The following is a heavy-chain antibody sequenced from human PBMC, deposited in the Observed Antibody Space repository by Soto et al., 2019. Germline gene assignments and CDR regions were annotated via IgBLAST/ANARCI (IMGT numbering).Heavy chain of an antibody. CDR3: ARGITEGVDY. CDR1: GYTFSVFD. D-gene: IGHD1-20*01. CDR2: MSPNNGNT. Sequence: QVQLVQSGAEVKEPGASVKVSCKASGYTFSVFDINWVRHAPGQGPEWLGWMSPNNGNTGYAQQLRGRVTMTRDTSIFTAYMELNSLTSDDTAVYYCARGITEGVDYWGQGTLVTVSS. J-gene: IGHJ4*02. V-gene: IGHV1-8*02.